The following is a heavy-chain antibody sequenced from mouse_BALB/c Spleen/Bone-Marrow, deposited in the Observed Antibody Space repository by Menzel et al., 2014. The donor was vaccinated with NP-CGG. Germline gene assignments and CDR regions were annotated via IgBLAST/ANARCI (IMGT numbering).Heavy chain of an antibody. J-gene: IGHJ4*01. CDR3: ARSGSSGYHYYAMDY. CDR1: GDSITSGY. V-gene: IGHV3-8*02. CDR2: ISYSGST. D-gene: IGHD3-1*01. Sequence: VQLQQSGPSLVKPSQTLSLTCSVTGDSITSGYWNWIRKFPGNKLEYMGYISYSGSTYYNPSPKSRISITRGTSKNLYYLQLNSVTTKDTATYYCARSGSSGYHYYAMDYWGQGTSVTVSS.